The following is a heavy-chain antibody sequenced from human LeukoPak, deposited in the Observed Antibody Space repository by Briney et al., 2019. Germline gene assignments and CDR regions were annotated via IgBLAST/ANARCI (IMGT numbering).Heavy chain of an antibody. CDR3: ARDWVYGSGGCFDY. V-gene: IGHV3-33*01. CDR2: IWYDGSNK. CDR1: GFTFSSYG. J-gene: IGHJ4*02. Sequence: GGSLRLSCAASGFTFSSYGMPWVRQAPGKGLEWVAVIWYDGSNKYYADSVKGRFTISRDNSKNTLYLQMNSLRAEDTAVYYCARDWVYGSGGCFDYWGQGTLVTVSS. D-gene: IGHD2-15*01.